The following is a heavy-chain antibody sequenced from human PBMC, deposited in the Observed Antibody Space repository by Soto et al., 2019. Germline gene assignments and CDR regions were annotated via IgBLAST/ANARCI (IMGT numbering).Heavy chain of an antibody. CDR2: INAGNGNT. CDR1: GYTFTSYA. Sequence: QVQLVQSGAEVKKPGASVKVSCKASGYTFTSYAMHWVRQAPGQRLEWMGWINAGNGNTKYSQKFQGRVTITRDTSASTAYMELSSLRSEDTAVYYCAGDPVRAGTTSFGWFDPWGQGTLVTVSS. J-gene: IGHJ5*02. D-gene: IGHD1-1*01. V-gene: IGHV1-3*01. CDR3: AGDPVRAGTTSFGWFDP.